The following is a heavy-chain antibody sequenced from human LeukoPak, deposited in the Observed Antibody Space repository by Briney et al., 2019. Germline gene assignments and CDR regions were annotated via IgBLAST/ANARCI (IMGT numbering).Heavy chain of an antibody. V-gene: IGHV3-23*01. CDR3: ARYSGSYYYPPAWDL. CDR2: ITDAVGST. J-gene: IGHJ4*02. CDR1: GFTFSSSS. Sequence: GGSLRLSCAASGFTFSSSSISWVRQAPGKGLEWVSAITDAVGSTHYADSVKGRFTISRDNSKNTLYLQMDSLRADDTAVYYCARYSGSYYYPPAWDLWGQGTLVTVSS. D-gene: IGHD1-26*01.